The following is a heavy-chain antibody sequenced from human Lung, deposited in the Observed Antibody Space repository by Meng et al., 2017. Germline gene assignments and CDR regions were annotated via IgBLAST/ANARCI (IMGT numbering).Heavy chain of an antibody. D-gene: IGHD6-13*01. CDR2: IKSNSDGGTT. CDR3: ATGAAAADH. J-gene: IGHJ4*02. V-gene: IGHV3-15*01. Sequence: EVRVVESWVGLVKPGGSLRLSCVASGFSFTDAWMSWVRQAPGKGLEWVGRIKSNSDGGTTDYAAPVKGRFTISRDDSKNTLYLQMNSLITEDTAVYFCATGAAAADHWGQGTLVTVSS. CDR1: GFSFTDAW.